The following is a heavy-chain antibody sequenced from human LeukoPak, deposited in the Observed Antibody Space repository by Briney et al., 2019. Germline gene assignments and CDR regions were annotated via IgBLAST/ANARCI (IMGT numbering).Heavy chain of an antibody. CDR2: IRYDGSNK. V-gene: IGHV3-30*02. CDR1: GFTFSTYG. Sequence: GGSLRLSCAASGFTFSTYGMHWVRQAPGKGLEWVAFIRYDGSNKYYADSVKGRFTISRDNSKNTLYLQMNSLRAEDTAVYCCAKDSDYYDSSGYGDYWGQGTLVTVSS. J-gene: IGHJ4*02. CDR3: AKDSDYYDSSGYGDY. D-gene: IGHD3-22*01.